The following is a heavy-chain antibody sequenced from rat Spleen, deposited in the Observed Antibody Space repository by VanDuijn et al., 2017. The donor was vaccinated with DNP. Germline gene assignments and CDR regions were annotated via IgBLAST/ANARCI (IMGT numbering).Heavy chain of an antibody. CDR2: ISNSGTI. Sequence: EVQLQESGPGLVKPSQSLSLTCSVTGYSITYSNRWNWIRKFPGNKMEWIGHISNSGTITYNPSLKSRISITRDTSRNHFFLQLNSVTTEDTATYYCARLEFGGYTYYFDYWGQGVMVTVSS. J-gene: IGHJ2*01. V-gene: IGHV3-1*01. CDR3: ARLEFGGYTYYFDY. D-gene: IGHD1-11*01. CDR1: GYSITYSNR.